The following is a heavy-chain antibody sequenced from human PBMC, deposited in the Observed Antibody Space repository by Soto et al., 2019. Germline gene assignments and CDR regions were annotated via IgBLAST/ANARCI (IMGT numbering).Heavy chain of an antibody. J-gene: IGHJ6*03. CDR3: ARGGRTVTTDYYYYMDV. CDR1: GVSFSGYY. Sequence: SSETLSLTCAVYGVSFSGYYWIWIRQPPGKGLEWIGEINHSGNTNYNPSLKSRVTISVDTSKNQFSLKLSSVTAADTAVYYCARGGRTVTTDYYYYMDVWAKGTTVTVSS. V-gene: IGHV4-34*01. D-gene: IGHD4-17*01. CDR2: INHSGNT.